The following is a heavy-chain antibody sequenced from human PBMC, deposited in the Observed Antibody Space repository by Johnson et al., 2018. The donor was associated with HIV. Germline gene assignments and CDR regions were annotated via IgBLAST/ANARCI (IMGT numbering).Heavy chain of an antibody. D-gene: IGHD3-22*01. CDR1: GFTFSSYG. Sequence: VQLVESGGGVVQPGRSLRLSCAASGFTFSSYGMHWVRQAPGKGLEWVAVIWYDGSNKYYADSVKGRFTISRDNSKNTLYLQMNSLRAEDTAVYYCAKDHVKVVNDAFDIWGQGTMVTVSS. V-gene: IGHV3-33*06. CDR2: IWYDGSNK. J-gene: IGHJ3*02. CDR3: AKDHVKVVNDAFDI.